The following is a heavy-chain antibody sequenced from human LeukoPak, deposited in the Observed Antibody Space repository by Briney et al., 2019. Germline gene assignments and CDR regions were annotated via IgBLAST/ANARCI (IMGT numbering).Heavy chain of an antibody. V-gene: IGHV4-59*01. J-gene: IGHJ4*02. Sequence: SETLSLTCTASGGSMTNYFWNWIRQSPGKGLEWIAYIYKNERVKYNPSLKSRVSTSVDTSKNQFSLRLNSVTAADTAVYFCARASFNSYGIDGFDYWGQGTLVTVSS. CDR2: IYKNERV. CDR3: ARASFNSYGIDGFDY. CDR1: GGSMTNYF. D-gene: IGHD5-18*01.